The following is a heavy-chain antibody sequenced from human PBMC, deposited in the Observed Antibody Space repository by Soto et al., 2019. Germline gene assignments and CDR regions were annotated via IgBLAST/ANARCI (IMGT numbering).Heavy chain of an antibody. V-gene: IGHV4-4*02. D-gene: IGHD6-13*01. CDR2: IYHSGST. Sequence: QVQLVQSGAEVKKPGSSVKVSCKASGGTFSSYAISWVRQAPGQGLEWIGEIYHSGSTNYNPSLKSRVTISVDKSKNQFSLKLSSVTAADTAVYYCARVSSWYSGNWFDPWGQGTLVTVSS. CDR3: ARVSSWYSGNWFDP. CDR1: GGTFSSYAI. J-gene: IGHJ5*02.